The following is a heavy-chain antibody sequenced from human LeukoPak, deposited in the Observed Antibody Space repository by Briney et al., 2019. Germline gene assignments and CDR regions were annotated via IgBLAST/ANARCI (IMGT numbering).Heavy chain of an antibody. J-gene: IGHJ4*02. CDR2: ISGSGAST. D-gene: IGHD6-19*01. CDR1: GFTFSSYA. CDR3: AKYFGGWYEDY. V-gene: IGHV3-23*01. Sequence: GGSLRLSCAASGFTFSSYAMNWVRQAPGKGLEWVSGISGSGASTYYADSVKGRFTISRDNSKNTLYVQMNSLRADDTAVYYCAKYFGGWYEDYWGQGTLVTVSS.